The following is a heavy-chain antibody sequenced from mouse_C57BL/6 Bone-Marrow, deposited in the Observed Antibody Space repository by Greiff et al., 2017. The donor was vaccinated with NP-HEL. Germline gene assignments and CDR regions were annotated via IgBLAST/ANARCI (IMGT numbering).Heavy chain of an antibody. CDR2: IYPVSGET. Sequence: VQLQQSGAELASPGASVTLSCKASGYTFTDHLMNWVKKRPGQGLEWIGRIYPVSGETNYNQKFMGKATFSVDRSSSTVYMVLNSLTSEDPAVYYCGRSAYPYYYAMDYWGQGTSVTVSS. CDR1: GYTFTDHL. J-gene: IGHJ4*01. CDR3: GRSAYPYYYAMDY. V-gene: IGHV1-11*01. D-gene: IGHD2-10*01.